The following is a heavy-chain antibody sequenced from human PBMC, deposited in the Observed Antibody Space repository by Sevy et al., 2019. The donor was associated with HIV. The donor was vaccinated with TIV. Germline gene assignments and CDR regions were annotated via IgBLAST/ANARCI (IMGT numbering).Heavy chain of an antibody. D-gene: IGHD1-26*01. CDR2: IKSKTEGATR. CDR3: AAGVGTSDFDY. V-gene: IGHV3-15*01. CDR1: GFNFANAW. Sequence: GGSLRLSCAVSGFNFANAWMSWVRQAPGKGLEWVGRIKSKTEGATRDFAAPVKGRFVISRDDSRNTLYLQMDSLKIEDTGVYYCAAGVGTSDFDYWGHGILVTVSS. J-gene: IGHJ4*01.